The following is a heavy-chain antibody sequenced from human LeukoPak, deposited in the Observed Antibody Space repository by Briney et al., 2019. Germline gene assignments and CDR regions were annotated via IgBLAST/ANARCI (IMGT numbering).Heavy chain of an antibody. J-gene: IGHJ2*01. CDR3: ARGVSYYYDNSGHPGWYFDL. D-gene: IGHD3-22*01. Sequence: PGGSLRLSCAVSGFTFYYYDMHWVRQAPGKRLEWVSAIRTTGDTHYPDSVRGRFAMSREDAKNSVHLQMNTLRAGDTAVYYCARGVSYYYDNSGHPGWYFDLWGRGTLVTVSS. CDR2: IRTTGDT. CDR1: GFTFYYYD. V-gene: IGHV3-13*01.